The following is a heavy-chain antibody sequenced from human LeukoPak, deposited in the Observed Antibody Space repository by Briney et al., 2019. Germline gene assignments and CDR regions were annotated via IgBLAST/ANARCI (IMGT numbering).Heavy chain of an antibody. V-gene: IGHV1-18*01. D-gene: IGHD6-13*01. Sequence: ASVKVSCKASGYSFTSYAINGVRQAPRQGLECMGWISAYNGNTDYAQKFQGRVTMTTDTSNSTAYMDLRSLTSDDTAVYYCARDPLRSTWSTYYNALDVWGQGTTVTVSS. CDR1: GYSFTSYA. CDR3: ARDPLRSTWSTYYNALDV. J-gene: IGHJ6*02. CDR2: ISAYNGNT.